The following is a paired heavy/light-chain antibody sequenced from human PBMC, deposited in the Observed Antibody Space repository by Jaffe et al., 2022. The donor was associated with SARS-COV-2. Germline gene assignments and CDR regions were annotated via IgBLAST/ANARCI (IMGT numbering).Light chain of an antibody. V-gene: IGLV1-51*02. CDR3: GTWDSSLSAYV. CDR1: TSNVGNNF. Sequence: QSVLTQPPSVSAAPGQKVTISCSGSTSNVGNNFVSWYQQLPGTAPTLLIYVDTQRPSGIPDRFSGSKSGTSATLGITGLQTGDGADYYCGTWDSSLSAYVFGSGTRVTVL. J-gene: IGLJ1*01. CDR2: VDT.
Heavy chain of an antibody. CDR3: ARLNYDVLTGHYKTNHYYFTDV. D-gene: IGHD3-9*01. Sequence: QVQLQESGPGLVKPSETLSLTCTASGVSVGSFYWSWIRQPPGKGLEWIGYIYHSGSTNFNPSLKSRVAMSVDTSKNQFSLKLTSVTAADTAVYYCARLNYDVLTGHYKTNHYYFTDVWGKGTTVTVSS. CDR2: IYHSGST. V-gene: IGHV4-59*02. J-gene: IGHJ6*03. CDR1: GVSVGSFY.